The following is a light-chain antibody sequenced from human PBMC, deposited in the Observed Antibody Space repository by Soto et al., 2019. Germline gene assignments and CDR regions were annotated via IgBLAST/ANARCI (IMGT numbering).Light chain of an antibody. J-gene: IGKJ2*01. Sequence: DIQMPQSPSSLSASVGDRVTITFRASQILSSRLTWYQQKPGEAPIILIYETSNSQRGVPSRFSGSGSETDFTLTINSLQPEDFATYYCQQSFSPPYTFGQGTKVDIK. V-gene: IGKV1-39*01. CDR2: ETS. CDR1: QILSSR. CDR3: QQSFSPPYT.